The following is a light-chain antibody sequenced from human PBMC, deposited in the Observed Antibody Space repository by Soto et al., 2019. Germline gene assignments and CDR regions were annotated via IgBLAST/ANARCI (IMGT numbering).Light chain of an antibody. CDR3: QQLNSYPWT. J-gene: IGKJ1*01. Sequence: DIQLTQSPSFLSASVGDRVTITCRASQGISSYLAWYQQKPGKAPKLLIYAASTLQSGVPSRFSGSGSGTAFTLTISSLQPEDFATYYCQQLNSYPWTFGPGTKVEIK. V-gene: IGKV1-9*01. CDR1: QGISSY. CDR2: AAS.